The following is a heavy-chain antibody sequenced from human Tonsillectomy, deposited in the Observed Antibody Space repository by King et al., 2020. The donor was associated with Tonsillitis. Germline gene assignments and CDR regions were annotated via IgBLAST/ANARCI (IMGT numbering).Heavy chain of an antibody. V-gene: IGHV3-73*01. CDR1: GFTFSGSA. J-gene: IGHJ4*02. CDR2: IRSKANSYAT. CDR3: TRSGTGVFDY. Sequence: VQLVESGGGLVQPGGSLKLSCAASGFTFSGSAMHWVRQASGKGLEWVGRIRSKANSYATAYAASVKGRFTISRDDSKNTAYLQMNSLKTEDTAVYYCTRSGTGVFDYWGQGTLVTVSS. D-gene: IGHD3/OR15-3a*01.